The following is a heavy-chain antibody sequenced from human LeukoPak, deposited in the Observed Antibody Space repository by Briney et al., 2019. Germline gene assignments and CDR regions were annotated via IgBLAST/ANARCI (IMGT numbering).Heavy chain of an antibody. Sequence: LPGGSLRLSCAASGFTFTSYVMSWVRQAPGKGLEWVSTISGSGDSTYYADSVKGRFTISRDNSKNTVYLQMNSLTAEDTAVYYCAKDHGAASGDFDYWGQGTLVTVSS. CDR1: GFTFTSYV. CDR2: ISGSGDST. CDR3: AKDHGAASGDFDY. V-gene: IGHV3-23*01. D-gene: IGHD6-13*01. J-gene: IGHJ4*02.